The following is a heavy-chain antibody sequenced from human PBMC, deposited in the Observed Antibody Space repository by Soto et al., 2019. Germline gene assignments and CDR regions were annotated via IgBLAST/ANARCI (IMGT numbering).Heavy chain of an antibody. J-gene: IGHJ5*02. D-gene: IGHD3-22*01. CDR1: GFTFSSYG. Sequence: GGSLRLSCAASGFTFSSYGMHWVRQAPGKGLEWVAVIWYDGSNKYYADSVKGRFTISRDNSKNTLYLQMNSLRAEDTAVYYCATAYYDSRGFQDRWGQGTLVTVSS. V-gene: IGHV3-33*01. CDR3: ATAYYDSRGFQDR. CDR2: IWYDGSNK.